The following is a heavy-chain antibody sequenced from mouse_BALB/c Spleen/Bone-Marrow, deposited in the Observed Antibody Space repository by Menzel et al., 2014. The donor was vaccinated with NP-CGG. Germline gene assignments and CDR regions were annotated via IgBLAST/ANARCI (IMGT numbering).Heavy chain of an antibody. J-gene: IGHJ3*01. Sequence: EVKLVESGPGLVKPSQSLSLTCIVTGYSITRDYAWNWIRQFPGNKLEWMGYISYSGSTTYNPSLEGRISISRDTSKNQFLLQLNSVTTEDTATYYCARSSSYDYDVGFAYWGQGTLVTVSA. V-gene: IGHV3-2*02. CDR3: ARSSSYDYDVGFAY. D-gene: IGHD2-4*01. CDR1: GYSITRDYA. CDR2: ISYSGST.